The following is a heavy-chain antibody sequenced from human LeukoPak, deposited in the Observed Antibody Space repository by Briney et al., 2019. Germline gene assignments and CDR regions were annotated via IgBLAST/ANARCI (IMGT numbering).Heavy chain of an antibody. V-gene: IGHV4-61*02. D-gene: IGHD6-19*01. Sequence: PSQTLSLTCTVSGGSISSGSYYWSWIRQPAGKGLEWIGRIHTSGSTNYNPSLKSRVTISVDTSKNQFSLKLSSVTAADTAVYYCARLVSSGWYSGDYWGQGTLVTVSS. CDR2: IHTSGST. CDR3: ARLVSSGWYSGDY. J-gene: IGHJ4*02. CDR1: GGSISSGSYY.